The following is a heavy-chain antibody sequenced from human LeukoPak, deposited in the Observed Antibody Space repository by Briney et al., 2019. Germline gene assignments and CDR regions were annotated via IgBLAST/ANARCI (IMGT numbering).Heavy chain of an antibody. V-gene: IGHV3-23*01. J-gene: IGHJ6*02. Sequence: GGSLRLSCTASGFIFDTHTLTWVRQAPGKGLEWVASISGSGDSTNYGDSVKGRFTISRDNFKRTVHLEMSNLRADDTAMYYCVRRAAVRGMDFWGLGTTVIVSS. CDR1: GFIFDTHT. D-gene: IGHD1-14*01. CDR3: VRRAAVRGMDF. CDR2: ISGSGDST.